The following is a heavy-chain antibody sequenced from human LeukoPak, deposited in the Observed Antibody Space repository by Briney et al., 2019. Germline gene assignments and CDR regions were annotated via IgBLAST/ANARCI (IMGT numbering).Heavy chain of an antibody. V-gene: IGHV3-23*01. J-gene: IGHJ6*02. Sequence: GGSLRLSCTASGFIFDTHTLTWVRQAPGKGLEWVASISGSGDSTNYGDSVKGRFTISRDNFKRTVHLEMSNLRADDTAMYYCVRRAAVRGMDFWGLGTTVIVSS. CDR1: GFIFDTHT. D-gene: IGHD1-14*01. CDR3: VRRAAVRGMDF. CDR2: ISGSGDST.